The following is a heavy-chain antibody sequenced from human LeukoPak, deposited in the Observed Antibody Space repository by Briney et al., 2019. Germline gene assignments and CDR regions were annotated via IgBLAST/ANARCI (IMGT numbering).Heavy chain of an antibody. V-gene: IGHV4-30-4*01. Sequence: IGYIYYSGSTYYNPSLKSRVTISVDTSKNQFSLKLSSVTAADTAVYYCAREYSSSWYYFDYWGQGTLVTVSS. CDR3: AREYSSSWYYFDY. CDR2: IYYSGST. D-gene: IGHD6-13*01. J-gene: IGHJ4*02.